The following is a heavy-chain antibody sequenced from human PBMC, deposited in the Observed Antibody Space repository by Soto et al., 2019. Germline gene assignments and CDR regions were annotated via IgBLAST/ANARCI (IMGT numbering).Heavy chain of an antibody. D-gene: IGHD3-10*01. Sequence: SETRSLTCSVSGGSMSEYFWSWIRQSPGKGLEWIGYIYYLGSTDYNPSLKSRVTISVDTSKRQFSLRLTSVTAADTAVYYCARDRYDGSGSPYPAYWGQGTKVTVYS. J-gene: IGHJ4*02. CDR2: IYYLGST. CDR1: GGSMSEYF. CDR3: ARDRYDGSGSPYPAY. V-gene: IGHV4-59*01.